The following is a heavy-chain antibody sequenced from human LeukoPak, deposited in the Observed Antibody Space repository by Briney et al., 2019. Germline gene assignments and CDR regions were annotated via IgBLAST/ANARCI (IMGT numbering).Heavy chain of an antibody. CDR3: ARVDYGDYVAAVDI. Sequence: GGSLRLSCAASGFTFSSNWMHWVRQTPGKGLVWVSRINSDGSSTSYADSVKGRFTISRDNAKNTLYLQMNSLRAEDTAVYHCARVDYGDYVAAVDIWGQGTMVTVFS. J-gene: IGHJ3*02. CDR1: GFTFSSNW. D-gene: IGHD4-17*01. CDR2: INSDGSST. V-gene: IGHV3-74*01.